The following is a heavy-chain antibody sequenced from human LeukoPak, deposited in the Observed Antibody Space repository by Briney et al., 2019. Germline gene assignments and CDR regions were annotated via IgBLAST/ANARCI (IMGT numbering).Heavy chain of an antibody. Sequence: SETLSLTCTVSGGSISSYYWSWIRQPPGKGLEWIGYIYYSGSTNYNPSLKSRVTISVDTSKNQFSLKLSSVTAADTAVYYCAMVRGVFFDYWGQGTLVTVSS. D-gene: IGHD3-10*01. CDR3: AMVRGVFFDY. J-gene: IGHJ4*02. V-gene: IGHV4-59*12. CDR1: GGSISSYY. CDR2: IYYSGST.